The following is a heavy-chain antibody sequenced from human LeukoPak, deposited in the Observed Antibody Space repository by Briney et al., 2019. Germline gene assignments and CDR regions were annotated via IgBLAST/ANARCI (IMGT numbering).Heavy chain of an antibody. J-gene: IGHJ4*02. CDR2: IKQDGSEK. CDR3: AKASGYDSQIFDY. D-gene: IGHD5-12*01. Sequence: GGSLRLSCAASGFTFSSYWMSWVRQASGKGLEWVASIKQDGSEKYYVDSVKGQFTISRDNAKNSLYLQMNSLRAEDTAVYYCAKASGYDSQIFDYWGQGTLVTVSS. CDR1: GFTFSSYW. V-gene: IGHV3-7*01.